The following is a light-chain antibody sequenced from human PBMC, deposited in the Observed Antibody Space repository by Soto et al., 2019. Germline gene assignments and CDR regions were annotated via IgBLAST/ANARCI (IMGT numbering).Light chain of an antibody. CDR2: DVS. V-gene: IGLV2-11*01. CDR1: SSDVGRYDY. Sequence: QSALTQPRSVSGSPGQSVTISCTGTSSDVGRYDYVSWYQQHSGKAPKVIIYDVSERPSGVPDRFSGSKSGNTASLTISGLQADDEADYYCCSFAGSYSYVFGTGTKVTVL. J-gene: IGLJ1*01. CDR3: CSFAGSYSYV.